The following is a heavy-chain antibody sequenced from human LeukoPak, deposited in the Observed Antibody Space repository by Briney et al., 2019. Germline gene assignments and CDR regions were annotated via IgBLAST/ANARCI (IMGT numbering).Heavy chain of an antibody. CDR2: TSDRGDYT. CDR3: AKKAQYNGNYPLDY. CDR1: GFTFTSYS. V-gene: IGHV3-23*01. D-gene: IGHD1-26*01. Sequence: SLRLSCXASGFTFTSYSMSWVRQAPGKGLEWVSGTSDRGDYTYYADSVKGRFTISRDNSKNTLYLQMNSLRAEDTALYFCAKKAQYNGNYPLDYWGQGTLVTVSS. J-gene: IGHJ4*02.